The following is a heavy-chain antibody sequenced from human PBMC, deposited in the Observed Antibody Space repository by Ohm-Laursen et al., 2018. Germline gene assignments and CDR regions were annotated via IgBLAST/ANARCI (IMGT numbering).Heavy chain of an antibody. CDR1: GFTFSTYG. J-gene: IGHJ4*02. Sequence: SLRLSCTASGFTFSTYGMNWVRLAPGKGLEWVSSISDSGTTTYYADPVKGRFTIPRDNPKSMVFLQMSSLRAEDTAVYYCAKHRSATWMHKRFDNWGQGTLVAVSS. CDR2: ISDSGTTT. V-gene: IGHV3-23*01. D-gene: IGHD5-12*01. CDR3: AKHRSATWMHKRFDN.